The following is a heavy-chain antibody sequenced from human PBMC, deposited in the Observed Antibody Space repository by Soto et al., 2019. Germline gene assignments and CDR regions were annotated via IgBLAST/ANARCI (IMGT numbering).Heavy chain of an antibody. CDR2: TYYRSKWYN. V-gene: IGHV6-1*01. Sequence: QTLSLTCAISGDSVSSNSAAWNWIRQSPSRGLEWLGRTYYRSKWYNDYAVSVKSRITINPDTSKNQFSLQLNSVTPEDTAVYYCARIAVAEPGYYYYYGMDVWGQGTTVTSP. D-gene: IGHD6-19*01. CDR1: GDSVSSNSAA. CDR3: ARIAVAEPGYYYYYGMDV. J-gene: IGHJ6*02.